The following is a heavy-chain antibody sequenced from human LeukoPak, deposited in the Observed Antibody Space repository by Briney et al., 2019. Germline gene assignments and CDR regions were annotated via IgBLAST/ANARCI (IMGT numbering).Heavy chain of an antibody. D-gene: IGHD6-25*01. Sequence: NPSETLSLTCTVSGVSISSGSYYWSWIRQPAGKGLEWIGRIYTSGSTNYNSSLKSRFTISVDTEKNELSLKVSYVTAPHTAEYYCACSAQYSYYYYMDVWGKGTTVTVS. CDR1: GVSISSGSYY. CDR2: IYTSGST. V-gene: IGHV4-61*02. J-gene: IGHJ6*03. CDR3: ACSAQYSYYYYMDV.